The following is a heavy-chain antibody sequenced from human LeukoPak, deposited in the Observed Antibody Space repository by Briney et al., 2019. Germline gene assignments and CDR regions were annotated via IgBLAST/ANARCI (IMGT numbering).Heavy chain of an antibody. Sequence: ASVKVSCKASGYRFASNYIHWVRQAPGQGLEWMGIINPTEGTTTYAGKFQDRVTMTRDTSTSTVYMELSSLRSEDTAVYYCARPPRGYSATFDFWGQGTVVTVSS. J-gene: IGHJ3*01. D-gene: IGHD1-26*01. CDR2: INPTEGTT. CDR3: ARPPRGYSATFDF. CDR1: GYRFASNY. V-gene: IGHV1-46*01.